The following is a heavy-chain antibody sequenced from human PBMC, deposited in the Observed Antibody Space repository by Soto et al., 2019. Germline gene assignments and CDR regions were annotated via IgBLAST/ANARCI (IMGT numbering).Heavy chain of an antibody. J-gene: IGHJ4*02. D-gene: IGHD6-19*01. Sequence: XXSLRLSCAACGFTFRTCAMHWVPQAPGKGLEWVAVIVGDASSIDYEDSVKGRFTISRDNSKNIMYLQMTGLKVEDTATYFCAKDLRPDGRYDLDYWGQGTQVTVSS. CDR3: AKDLRPDGRYDLDY. CDR1: GFTFRTCA. CDR2: IVGDASSI. V-gene: IGHV3-23*03.